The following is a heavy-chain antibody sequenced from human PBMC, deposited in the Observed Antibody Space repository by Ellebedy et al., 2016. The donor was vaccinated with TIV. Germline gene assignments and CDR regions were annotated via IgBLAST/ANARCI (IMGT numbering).Heavy chain of an antibody. D-gene: IGHD6-25*01. CDR3: AKGGVSVGPPPLDY. J-gene: IGHJ4*02. Sequence: GESLKISCASSGFTFSSYAMSWVRQAPGKGLEWVSAISGSGGSTYYADSVKGRFTISRDNSKNTLYLQMTSLRAEDTAVYYCAKGGVSVGPPPLDYWGQGTQLSVAS. CDR1: GFTFSSYA. CDR2: ISGSGGST. V-gene: IGHV3-23*01.